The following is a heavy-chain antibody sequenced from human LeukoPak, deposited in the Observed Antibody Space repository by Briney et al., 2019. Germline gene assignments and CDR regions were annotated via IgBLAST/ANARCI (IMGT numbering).Heavy chain of an antibody. CDR3: ARQAGGYSSGWYQFHFDY. V-gene: IGHV1-18*04. J-gene: IGHJ4*02. CDR1: GYTFTSYG. CDR2: INAYTGNT. Sequence: APVKVSCKASGYTFTSYGISWVRQTPGEGLEWMGWINAYTGNTNYAQKFQGRVTMTTDTSTSTAYMELRNLRSDDTAVYYCARQAGGYSSGWYQFHFDYWGQGTLVTVSS. D-gene: IGHD6-19*01.